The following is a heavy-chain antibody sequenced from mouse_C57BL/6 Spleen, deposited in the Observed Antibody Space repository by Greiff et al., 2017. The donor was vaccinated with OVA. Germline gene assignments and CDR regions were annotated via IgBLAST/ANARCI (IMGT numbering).Heavy chain of an antibody. Sequence: QVQLQQPGAELVMPGASVKLSCKASGYTFTSYWMHWVKQRPGQGLEWIGEIDPSDSYTNYTHKFKGKSTLTVDKSSSTAYMQRSSLTSEDAAVYYCARRDSSGYVDYWGQGTLVTVSA. J-gene: IGHJ3*01. CDR3: ARRDSSGYVDY. D-gene: IGHD3-2*02. V-gene: IGHV1-69*01. CDR1: GYTFTSYW. CDR2: IDPSDSYT.